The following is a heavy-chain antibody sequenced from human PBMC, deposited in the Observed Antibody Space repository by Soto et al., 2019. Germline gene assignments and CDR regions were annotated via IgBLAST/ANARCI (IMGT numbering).Heavy chain of an antibody. D-gene: IGHD1-1*01. CDR2: IYWDDDK. CDR3: VHRERDDPLISN. J-gene: IGHJ4*02. Sequence: QITLKESGPPLVKPRQTLTLTCIFSGFSLSTSGVGVGWIRQPPGKALEWLALIYWDDDKRYSPSLKSRLTITKDTTKNQVVLIMTNMDPVDTATYSCVHRERDDPLISNWGQGTLVTVS. CDR1: GFSLSTSGVG. V-gene: IGHV2-5*02.